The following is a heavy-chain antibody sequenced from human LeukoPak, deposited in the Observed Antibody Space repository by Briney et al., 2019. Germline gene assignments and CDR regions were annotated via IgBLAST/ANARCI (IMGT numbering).Heavy chain of an antibody. CDR1: GFTFSNYD. CDR2: ISYDGSNK. CDR3: AKDSGIAVAGTLRAFDI. V-gene: IGHV3-30*18. D-gene: IGHD6-19*01. Sequence: GGSLRLSCATSGFTFSNYDMHWVRQAPGKGLEWVAVISYDGSNKYFADSVKGRFTISRDNSKNTLYLQMNSLRAEDTAVYYCAKDSGIAVAGTLRAFDIWGQGTMVTVSS. J-gene: IGHJ3*02.